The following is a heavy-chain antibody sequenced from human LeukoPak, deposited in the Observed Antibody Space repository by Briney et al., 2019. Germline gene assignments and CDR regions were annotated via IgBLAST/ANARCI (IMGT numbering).Heavy chain of an antibody. CDR3: ARHGVVVRSDAFDI. Sequence: GESLKISCKGAGYSFTTYWIGWVRQMPGKGLEWMGIIYPADSDTRYSPSFQGQVTISADRSINTAYLQWSSLKASDTAMYYRARHGVVVRSDAFDIWGQGTMVTVSS. J-gene: IGHJ3*02. V-gene: IGHV5-51*01. D-gene: IGHD2-21*01. CDR2: IYPADSDT. CDR1: GYSFTTYW.